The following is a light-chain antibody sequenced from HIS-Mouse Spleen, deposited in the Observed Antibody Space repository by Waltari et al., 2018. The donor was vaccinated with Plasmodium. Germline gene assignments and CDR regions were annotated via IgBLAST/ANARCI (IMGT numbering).Light chain of an antibody. Sequence: DIQMTQSPSSLSASVGDRVTITCRASQSISNYLNWYQQKPGKAPKFLIYAASNLQSGVPSRFSGRGSGTDFTLTISSLQPEDFATYYCQQSYSTWTFGQGTKVEIK. V-gene: IGKV1-39*01. J-gene: IGKJ1*01. CDR2: AAS. CDR1: QSISNY. CDR3: QQSYSTWT.